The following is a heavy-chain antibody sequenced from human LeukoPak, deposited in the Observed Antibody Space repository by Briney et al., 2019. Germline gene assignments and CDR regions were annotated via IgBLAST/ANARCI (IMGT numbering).Heavy chain of an antibody. D-gene: IGHD3-9*01. V-gene: IGHV1-18*01. Sequence: GASVKVSCKASGYTFTSYGISWVRQAPGQGLEWMGWISAYNGNTNYAQKLQGRVTMTTDTSTSTAYMELRSLRSGDTAVYYCARDHYDILTGYSPFDPWGQGTLVTVSS. CDR3: ARDHYDILTGYSPFDP. J-gene: IGHJ5*02. CDR1: GYTFTSYG. CDR2: ISAYNGNT.